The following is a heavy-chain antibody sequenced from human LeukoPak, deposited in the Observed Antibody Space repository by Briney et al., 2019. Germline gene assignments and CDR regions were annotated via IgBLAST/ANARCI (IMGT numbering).Heavy chain of an antibody. D-gene: IGHD3-3*01. CDR3: ARVSDFWSGYYSNYNFDY. V-gene: IGHV4-30-4*08. J-gene: IGHJ4*02. CDR2: IYYSGST. CDR1: GFTFSDYY. Sequence: LRLSCAASGFTFSDYYMSWIRQPPGKGLEWIGYIYYSGSTYYNPSLKSRVTISVDTSKNQFSLKLSSVTAADTAVYYCARVSDFWSGYYSNYNFDYWGQGTLVTVSS.